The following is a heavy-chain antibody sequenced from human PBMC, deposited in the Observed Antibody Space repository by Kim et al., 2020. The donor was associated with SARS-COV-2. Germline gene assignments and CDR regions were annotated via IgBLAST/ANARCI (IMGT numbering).Heavy chain of an antibody. CDR2: ISYDGSNK. V-gene: IGHV3-30*18. CDR1: GFTFSSYG. D-gene: IGHD6-6*01. J-gene: IGHJ5*02. CDR3: AKYAVSSSSGYGLNWFDP. Sequence: GGSLRLSCAASGFTFSSYGMHWVRQAPGKGLEWVAVISYDGSNKYYADSVKGRFTISRDNSKNTLYLQMNSLRAEDTAVYYCAKYAVSSSSGYGLNWFDPWGQGTLVTVSS.